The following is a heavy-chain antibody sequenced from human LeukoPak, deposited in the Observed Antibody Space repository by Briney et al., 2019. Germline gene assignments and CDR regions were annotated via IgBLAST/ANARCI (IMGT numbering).Heavy chain of an antibody. D-gene: IGHD2/OR15-2a*01. CDR3: AKTPHVLRGGHYYFDY. J-gene: IGHJ4*02. V-gene: IGHV3-23*01. CDR2: ISGSGDST. CDR1: GFTFSSYA. Sequence: PGGSLRLSCAASGFTFSSYAMSWVRQAPGMGLEWVSAISGSGDSTYYADSVKGRFTISRDNSKNTLYLQMDSLRAEDTAIYYCAKTPHVLRGGHYYFDYWGQGTLVTVSS.